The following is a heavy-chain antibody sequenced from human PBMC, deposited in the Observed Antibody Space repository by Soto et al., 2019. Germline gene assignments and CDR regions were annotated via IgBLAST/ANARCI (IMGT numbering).Heavy chain of an antibody. D-gene: IGHD4-17*01. CDR3: ARDLRGHYGP. CDR1: GVNFRNFN. Sequence: PWGSVRLSCEGSGVNFRNFNMIFFRQAPGKGLEWVSSVSGSSSYIYYADSVKGRFTVSRDNANNLVFLQMNGLRPEDTAMYYCARDLRGHYGPWGQGTMVTV. V-gene: IGHV3-21*06. CDR2: VSGSSSYI. J-gene: IGHJ3*01.